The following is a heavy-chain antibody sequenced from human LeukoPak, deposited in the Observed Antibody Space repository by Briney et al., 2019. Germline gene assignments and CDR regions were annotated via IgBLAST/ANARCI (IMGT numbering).Heavy chain of an antibody. CDR2: IYYSGST. D-gene: IGHD6-13*01. CDR1: GGSISSYY. Sequence: SETLSLTCTVSGGSISSYYWSWIRQPPGKGLEWIGYIYYSGSTNYNPSLKSRVTISVDTSKNQFSLKLSSVTAADTAVYYCASPLAAAGTLSFDLWGRGTLVTVSS. J-gene: IGHJ2*01. V-gene: IGHV4-59*08. CDR3: ASPLAAAGTLSFDL.